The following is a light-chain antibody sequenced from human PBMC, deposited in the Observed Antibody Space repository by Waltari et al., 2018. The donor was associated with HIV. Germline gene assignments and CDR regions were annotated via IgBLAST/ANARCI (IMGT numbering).Light chain of an antibody. V-gene: IGLV3-21*04. CDR1: NIGSKS. CDR2: YDS. J-gene: IGLJ1*01. CDR3: QVWDSSSDAYV. Sequence: SYVLAQPPSVSVPPGKTARITCGGNNIGSKSVHCYQQKPGQAPVVVSYYDSDRPSGIPERFSGSNSGNTATLTISRVEAGDEADYYCQVWDSSSDAYVFGTGTKVTVL.